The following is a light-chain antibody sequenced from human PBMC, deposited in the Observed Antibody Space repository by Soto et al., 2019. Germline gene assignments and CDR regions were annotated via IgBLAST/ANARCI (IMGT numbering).Light chain of an antibody. V-gene: IGKV3D-20*02. J-gene: IGKJ1*01. CDR1: QSVSNNY. CDR2: GAS. CDR3: QQFKNWPWT. Sequence: EIMLTQSPGTLSLSPGERATLSCRTSQSVSNNYLAWYQQKPGQAPRLLIYGASSRATGIPDRFSGSGSGTEFALTISSLQSEDFAVYYCQQFKNWPWTFGQGTKVDIK.